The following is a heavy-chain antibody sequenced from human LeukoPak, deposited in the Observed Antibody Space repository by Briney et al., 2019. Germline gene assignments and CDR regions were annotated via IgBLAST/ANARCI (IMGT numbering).Heavy chain of an antibody. Sequence: GGSLRLSCAASGFTLSSYAMSWVRQAPGKGLEWVSAISGSGGSTYYADSVKGRFTISRDNSKNTLYLQMNSLRAEDTAVYYCAKDLSGSPGCYYGMDVWGQGTTVTVSS. CDR1: GFTLSSYA. D-gene: IGHD3-10*01. J-gene: IGHJ6*02. V-gene: IGHV3-23*01. CDR3: AKDLSGSPGCYYGMDV. CDR2: ISGSGGST.